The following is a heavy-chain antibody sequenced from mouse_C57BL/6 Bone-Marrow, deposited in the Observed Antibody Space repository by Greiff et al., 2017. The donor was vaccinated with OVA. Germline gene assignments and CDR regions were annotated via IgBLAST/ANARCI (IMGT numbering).Heavy chain of an antibody. CDR1: GYSITSGYY. CDR3: ARVAY. V-gene: IGHV3-6*01. Sequence: EVKLQESGPGLVKPSQSLSLTCSVTGYSITSGYYWNWIRQFPGNKLEWMGYINYDGSNKYNPSLKNRISITRDTSKNQFFLTLNSVTTEDTDTYYCARVAYWGQGTLVTVSA. CDR2: INYDGSN. J-gene: IGHJ3*01.